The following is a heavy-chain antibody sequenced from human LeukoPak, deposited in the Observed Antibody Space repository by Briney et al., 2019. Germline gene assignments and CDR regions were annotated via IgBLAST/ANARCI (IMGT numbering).Heavy chain of an antibody. D-gene: IGHD6-13*01. V-gene: IGHV5-51*01. Sequence: GESLKISCKGSGYSFTSYWIGWVRQMPGKGLEWMGIIYPGDSDTRYSPSFQGQVTISADKSIGTAYLQWSSLKASDTAMYYCARHRRKGSSSWYFESAYYYYMDVWGKGTTVTVSS. CDR3: ARHRRKGSSSWYFESAYYYYMDV. J-gene: IGHJ6*03. CDR2: IYPGDSDT. CDR1: GYSFTSYW.